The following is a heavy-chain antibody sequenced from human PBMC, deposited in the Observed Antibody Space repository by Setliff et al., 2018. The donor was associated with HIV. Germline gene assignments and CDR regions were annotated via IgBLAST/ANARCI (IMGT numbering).Heavy chain of an antibody. D-gene: IGHD6-19*01. Sequence: ASVKVSCKASGYTFTSYYMHWVRQAPGQGLEWLGIINPSGGTTNYAQKFQGRVSIARDTSASTVYMELSSLRSEDTAVYYCARVQTMAVAGTQYYYMDVWGKGTTVTVSS. V-gene: IGHV1-46*01. J-gene: IGHJ6*03. CDR2: INPSGGTT. CDR1: GYTFTSYY. CDR3: ARVQTMAVAGTQYYYMDV.